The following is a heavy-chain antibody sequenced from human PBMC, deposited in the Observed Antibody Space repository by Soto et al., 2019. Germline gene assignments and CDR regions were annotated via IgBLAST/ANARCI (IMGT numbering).Heavy chain of an antibody. CDR2: LSWNGNSI. D-gene: IGHD2-2*01. J-gene: IGHJ3*02. CDR1: GFTFDDYA. V-gene: IGHV3-9*01. Sequence: EVQLVESGGGLVQPGRYLRLSCAASGFTFDDYAMHWVRQAPGKGLEWASGLSWNGNSIAYADSVKGRFIISRDNAKNSLYLQMNSLRAEDTALYYCAKAPCRVLYDAFDIWGQGAMVTVSS. CDR3: AKAPCRVLYDAFDI.